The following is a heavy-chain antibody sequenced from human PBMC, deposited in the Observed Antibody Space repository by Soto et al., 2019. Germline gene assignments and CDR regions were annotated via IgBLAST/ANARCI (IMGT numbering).Heavy chain of an antibody. CDR3: AGDGGLRYFVWLLGLSSSGMDF. V-gene: IGHV1-18*01. CDR2: ISAYNGNT. Sequence: GSAVKVSCKASGYTFTSYGISWVRQAPGQGLEWMGWISAYNGNTNYAQKLQGRVTMTTDTSTSTAYMELRSLRSDDTAVYYCAGDGGLRYFVWLLGLSSSGMDFWGQGPMVTVSS. CDR1: GYTFTSYG. J-gene: IGHJ6*02. D-gene: IGHD3-9*01.